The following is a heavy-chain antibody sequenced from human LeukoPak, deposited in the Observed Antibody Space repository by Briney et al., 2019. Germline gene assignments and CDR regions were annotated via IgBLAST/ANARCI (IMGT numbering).Heavy chain of an antibody. CDR3: ARDSAPPSFWYYYYYMDV. CDR1: GFTFSSYA. D-gene: IGHD3-3*01. V-gene: IGHV3-30-3*01. J-gene: IGHJ6*03. CDR2: ISYDGSNK. Sequence: GGSLRLSCAASGFTFSSYAMHWVRQAPGKGLEWVAVISYDGSNKYYADSVKGRFTISRDNSKNTLYLQMNSLRAEDTAVYYCARDSAPPSFWYYYYYMDVWGKGTTVTVSS.